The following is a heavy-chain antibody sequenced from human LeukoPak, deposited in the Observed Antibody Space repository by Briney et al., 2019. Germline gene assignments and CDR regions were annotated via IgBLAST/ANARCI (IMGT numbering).Heavy chain of an antibody. CDR1: GGSISSSSYN. CDR3: ARGTRLSYYDILTGSRRYYYYYYMDV. V-gene: IGHV4-39*07. D-gene: IGHD3-9*01. Sequence: SETLSLTCTVSGGSISSSSYNWGWVRQPPGKGLEWIGSIFYSGSTYYNPSLKSRVTISVDKSKNQFSLKLSSVTAADTAVYYCARGTRLSYYDILTGSRRYYYYYYMDVWGKGTTVTISS. CDR2: IFYSGST. J-gene: IGHJ6*03.